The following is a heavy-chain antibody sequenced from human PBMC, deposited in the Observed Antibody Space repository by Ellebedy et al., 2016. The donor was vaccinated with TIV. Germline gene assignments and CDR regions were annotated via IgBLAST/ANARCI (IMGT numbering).Heavy chain of an antibody. CDR1: GYSFTSYW. Sequence: GESLKISXKGSGYSFTSYWIGWVRQMPGKGLEWMGIIYPGDSDTRYSPSFQGQVTISADKSISTAYLQWSSLKASDTAMYYCATVPPAAHTGDAFDIWGQGTMVTVSS. CDR3: ATVPPAAHTGDAFDI. V-gene: IGHV5-51*01. CDR2: IYPGDSDT. J-gene: IGHJ3*02. D-gene: IGHD2-2*01.